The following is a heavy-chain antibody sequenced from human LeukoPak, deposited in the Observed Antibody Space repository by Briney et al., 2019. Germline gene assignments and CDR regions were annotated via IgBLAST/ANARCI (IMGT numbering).Heavy chain of an antibody. Sequence: GGSLRLSCAASGFKFDDYDMHWVRQVPGKGLEWVSGVSWSGGSLDYAGSVKGRFTISRDNAKNSLYLQMNSLRVEDSALYFCARNGDPRAYYYFYMDVWGKGTSVTVSS. D-gene: IGHD3-10*01. V-gene: IGHV3-9*01. CDR1: GFKFDDYD. CDR3: ARNGDPRAYYYFYMDV. J-gene: IGHJ6*03. CDR2: VSWSGGSL.